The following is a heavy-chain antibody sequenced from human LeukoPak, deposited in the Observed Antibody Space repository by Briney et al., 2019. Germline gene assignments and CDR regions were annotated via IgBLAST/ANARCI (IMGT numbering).Heavy chain of an antibody. J-gene: IGHJ6*03. CDR1: GFTFSSYS. CDR2: ISSSSSYI. CDR3: ARDGGGGRYCSSTSCPLAVTVYYYMDV. V-gene: IGHV3-21*01. Sequence: PGGSLRLSCAASGFTFSSYSMNWVRQTPGKGLEWVSSISSSSSYIYYADSVKGRFTISRDNAKNSLYLQMNSLRAEDTAVYYCARDGGGGRYCSSTSCPLAVTVYYYMDVWGKGTTVTVSS. D-gene: IGHD2-2*01.